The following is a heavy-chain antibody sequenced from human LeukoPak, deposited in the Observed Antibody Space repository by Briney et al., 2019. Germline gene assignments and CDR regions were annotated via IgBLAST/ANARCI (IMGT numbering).Heavy chain of an antibody. D-gene: IGHD3-10*01. CDR1: GGTFSSYA. J-gene: IGHJ6*03. CDR3: AKTYYYGSGSYLDYHYYYMDV. CDR2: IIPIFGTA. Sequence: ASVKVSCKASGGTFSSYAISWVRQAPGQGLEWMGGIIPIFGTANYAQKFQGRVTIAADESTSTAYMELSSLRSEDTAVYYCAKTYYYGSGSYLDYHYYYMDVWGKGTTVTVSS. V-gene: IGHV1-69*13.